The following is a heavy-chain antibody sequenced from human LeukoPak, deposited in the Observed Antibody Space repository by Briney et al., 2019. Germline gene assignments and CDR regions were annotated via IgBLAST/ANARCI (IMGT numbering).Heavy chain of an antibody. CDR1: GYSISSGYY. V-gene: IGHV4-61*01. J-gene: IGHJ4*02. CDR3: ARGFTY. CDR2: IYYSGST. Sequence: SETLSLTCSVSGYSISSGYYWGWIRQPPGKGLEWIGYIYYSGSTNYNPSLKSRVTISVDTSKNQFSLKLSSVTAADTAVYYCARGFTYWGQGTLVTVSS.